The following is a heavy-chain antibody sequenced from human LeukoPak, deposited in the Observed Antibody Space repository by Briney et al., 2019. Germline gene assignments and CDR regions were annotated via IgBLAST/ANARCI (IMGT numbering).Heavy chain of an antibody. V-gene: IGHV3-23*01. CDR3: AKYRDSSGWTGWFDP. CDR2: ISGSGGST. Sequence: GGSLRLSCAASGFTFSSYAMSWVRQAPGKGLEWVSAISGSGGSTYYADSVKGRFTISRDNSKNTLYLQMSSLRAEDTAVYYCAKYRDSSGWTGWFDPWGQGTLVTVSS. D-gene: IGHD6-19*01. J-gene: IGHJ5*02. CDR1: GFTFSSYA.